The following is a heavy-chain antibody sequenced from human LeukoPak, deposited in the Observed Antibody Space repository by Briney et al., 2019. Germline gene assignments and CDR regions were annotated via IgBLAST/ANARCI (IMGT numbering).Heavy chain of an antibody. V-gene: IGHV1-69*05. CDR3: ARDRCSGGSCYLTG. CDR2: VIPIFGTA. J-gene: IGHJ4*02. D-gene: IGHD2-15*01. CDR1: GGTFSSYA. Sequence: SVKVSCKASGGTFSSYAISWVRQAPGQGLEWMGRVIPIFGTANYAQKFQGRVTITTDESTSTAYMELSSLRSEDTAAYYCARDRCSGGSCYLTGWGQGTLVTVSS.